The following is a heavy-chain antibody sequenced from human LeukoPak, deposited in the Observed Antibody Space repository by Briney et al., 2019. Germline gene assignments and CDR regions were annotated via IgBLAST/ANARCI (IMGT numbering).Heavy chain of an antibody. CDR2: ISSSSSYI. J-gene: IGHJ4*02. CDR3: ASSDRLNWKYYFDY. CDR1: GFTFSSYS. V-gene: IGHV3-21*01. Sequence: GGSLRLSCAASGFTFSSYSMNWVRQAPGKGLEWVSSISSSSSYIYYADSVKGLFTISRDNAKNSLYLQMNSLRAEDTAVYYCASSDRLNWKYYFDYWGQGTLVTVSS. D-gene: IGHD1-1*01.